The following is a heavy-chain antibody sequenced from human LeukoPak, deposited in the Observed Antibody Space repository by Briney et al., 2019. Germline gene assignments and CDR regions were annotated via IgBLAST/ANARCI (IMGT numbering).Heavy chain of an antibody. Sequence: ASVKISCKASGYTFISYDINWVRQASGQGLEWMGWMNPNSGNTGNAQKFQGRVTMTRNTSISTAYMELSSLRSEDTAVYYCARGYCSSTSCYLTFDYWGQGTLVTVSS. J-gene: IGHJ4*02. V-gene: IGHV1-8*01. CDR1: GYTFISYD. CDR3: ARGYCSSTSCYLTFDY. D-gene: IGHD2-2*01. CDR2: MNPNSGNT.